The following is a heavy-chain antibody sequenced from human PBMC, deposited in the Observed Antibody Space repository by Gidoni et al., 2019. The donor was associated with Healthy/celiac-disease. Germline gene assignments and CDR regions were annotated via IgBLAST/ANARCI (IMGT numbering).Heavy chain of an antibody. CDR1: GFTFSSYG. V-gene: IGHV3-33*01. J-gene: IGHJ3*02. CDR3: ARVGASEAFDI. CDR2: IWYDGSNK. Sequence: QVQLVESVGGVVQPGRSLRLSCAASGFTFSSYGMRWVRQAPGKGLEWVAVIWYDGSNKYYADSVKGRFTISRDNSKNTLYLQMNSLRAEDTAVYYCARVGASEAFDIWGQGTMVTVSS.